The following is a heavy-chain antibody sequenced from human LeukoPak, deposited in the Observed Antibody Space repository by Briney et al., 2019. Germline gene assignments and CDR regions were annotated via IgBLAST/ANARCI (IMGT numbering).Heavy chain of an antibody. CDR2: IYYSGST. CDR3: ARASTDYYHYYGMDV. V-gene: IGHV4-59*01. CDR1: GGSISSYY. Sequence: SETLSLTCTVSGGSISSYYWSWIRQPPGKGLEWIGYIYYSGSTNYNPSLKSRVTISVDTSKNQFSLKLSSVTAADTAVYYCARASTDYYHYYGMDVWGQGTTVTVSS. J-gene: IGHJ6*02.